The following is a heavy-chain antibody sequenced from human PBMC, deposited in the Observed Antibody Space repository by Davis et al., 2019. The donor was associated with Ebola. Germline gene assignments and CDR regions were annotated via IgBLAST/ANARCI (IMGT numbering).Heavy chain of an antibody. CDR2: ISGSGGST. V-gene: IGHV3-23*01. CDR3: AKRSMGIAVS. Sequence: GESLKISCVGSGFTFSAYAMSWVRQAPGKGLEWVSAISGSGGSTYYADSVKGRFTISRDNSKNTLYLQMNSLRAEDTAVYYCAKRSMGIAVSWGQGTLVTVSS. J-gene: IGHJ5*02. D-gene: IGHD6-19*01. CDR1: GFTFSAYA.